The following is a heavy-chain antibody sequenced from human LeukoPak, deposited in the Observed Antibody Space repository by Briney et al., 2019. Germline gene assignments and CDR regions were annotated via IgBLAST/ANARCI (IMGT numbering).Heavy chain of an antibody. J-gene: IGHJ4*02. V-gene: IGHV4-31*03. D-gene: IGHD3-22*01. Sequence: SETLSLTCTVSGGSISSGGYYWSWIRQHPGKGLEWIGYIYYSGSTYYNPSLKSRVTISVDMSKNQFSLKLSSVTAADTAVYYCARAPQYDSSGYYYEDPKDFDYWGQGTLVTVSS. CDR3: ARAPQYDSSGYYYEDPKDFDY. CDR1: GGSISSGGYY. CDR2: IYYSGST.